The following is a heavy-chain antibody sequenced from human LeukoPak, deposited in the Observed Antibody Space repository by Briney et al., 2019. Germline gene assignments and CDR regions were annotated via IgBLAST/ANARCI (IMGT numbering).Heavy chain of an antibody. Sequence: SVKVSCKTSGGTFSNYAISWVRQAPGQGLEWMGGIIPIFGTGNYAQKFQGRVTITADKSTSTVYMQLSSLRSEDTAVYYCARGNYGSGSYNGDWGLLDYWGQGTLVTVSS. CDR1: GGTFSNYA. V-gene: IGHV1-69*06. D-gene: IGHD3-10*01. CDR2: IIPIFGTG. J-gene: IGHJ4*02. CDR3: ARGNYGSGSYNGDWGLLDY.